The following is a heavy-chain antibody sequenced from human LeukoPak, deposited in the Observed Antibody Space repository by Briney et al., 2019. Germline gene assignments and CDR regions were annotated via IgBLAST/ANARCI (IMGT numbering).Heavy chain of an antibody. Sequence: GGSLRLSCAASGFTFSIYWMSWVRQAPGKGLEWVANIKQDGSEKYYVDSVKGRFTISRDNAKNSLYLQMNSLRAEDTAVYYCARDSETSFDYWGQGTLVTVSS. J-gene: IGHJ4*02. CDR1: GFTFSIYW. CDR2: IKQDGSEK. CDR3: ARDSETSFDY. V-gene: IGHV3-7*01.